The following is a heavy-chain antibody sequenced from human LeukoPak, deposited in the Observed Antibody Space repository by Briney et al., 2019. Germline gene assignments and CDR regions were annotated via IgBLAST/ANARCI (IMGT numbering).Heavy chain of an antibody. J-gene: IGHJ4*02. CDR2: IYYSGST. CDR3: ARALDSGSYPYFDY. Sequence: PSETLSLTCTVSGGSISSYYWSWIRQPPGKGLEWIGYIYYSGSTNYNPSLKSRVTISVDTSKNQFSLKLSSVTAADTAVYYCARALDSGSYPYFDYWGQGTLVTVSS. D-gene: IGHD1-26*01. CDR1: GGSISSYY. V-gene: IGHV4-59*08.